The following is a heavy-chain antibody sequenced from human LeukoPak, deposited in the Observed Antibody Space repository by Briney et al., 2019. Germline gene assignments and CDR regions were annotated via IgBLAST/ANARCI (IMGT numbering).Heavy chain of an antibody. CDR3: FLAVGGPGEY. J-gene: IGHJ4*02. V-gene: IGHV3-74*01. Sequence: GGSLRLSCAASGFTFSNYWIDWVRHAPGGGLVWVSRIKRDGSTTNYADSVKRRFTISRDNAKNTVYLHMSSLRAEDTSVYYCFLAVGGPGEYWGQGPLVTVSP. CDR1: GFTFSNYW. CDR2: IKRDGSTT. D-gene: IGHD6-19*01.